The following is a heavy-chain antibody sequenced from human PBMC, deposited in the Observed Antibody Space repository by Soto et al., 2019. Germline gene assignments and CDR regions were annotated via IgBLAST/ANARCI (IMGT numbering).Heavy chain of an antibody. J-gene: IGHJ4*02. V-gene: IGHV3-15*01. CDR2: IKSKTDGGTT. CDR3: TTASHPGPYSGYDY. CDR1: GFTFSNAW. D-gene: IGHD5-12*01. Sequence: PGGSLRLSCAASGFTFSNAWMSWVRQAPGKGLEWVGRIKSKTDGGTTDYAAPVKGRFTISRDDSKNTPYLQMNSLKTEATAVYYCTTASHPGPYSGYDYWGQGTLVTVSS.